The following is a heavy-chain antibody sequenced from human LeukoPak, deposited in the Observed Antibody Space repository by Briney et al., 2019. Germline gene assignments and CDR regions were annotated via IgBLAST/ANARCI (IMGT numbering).Heavy chain of an antibody. D-gene: IGHD3-16*02. CDR3: AADPRIMITFGGVIAPDFDY. CDR2: IVVGSGNT. CDR1: GFTFTSSA. Sequence: SVKVSCKASGFTFTSSAMQWVRQARGQRLEWIGWIVVGSGNTNYAQKFQERVTITRDMSTSTAYMELSSLRSEDTAVYYCAADPRIMITFGGVIAPDFDYWGQGTLVTVSS. V-gene: IGHV1-58*02. J-gene: IGHJ4*02.